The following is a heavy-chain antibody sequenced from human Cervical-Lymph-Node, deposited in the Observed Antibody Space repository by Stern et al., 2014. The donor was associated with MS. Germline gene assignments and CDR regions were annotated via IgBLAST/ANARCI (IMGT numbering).Heavy chain of an antibody. CDR3: VRAPGDYDLDH. CDR1: GFTFRTYA. CDR2: ISYYGSTK. D-gene: IGHD3-22*01. V-gene: IGHV3-30*04. J-gene: IGHJ4*02. Sequence: VQLEESGGGVVQPGGSLTLSCAASGFTFRTYAMHWVRQAPGKGQEWMTVISYYGSTKYYAASVMGRFTISTDNSKTNMILQLNSLRVEDTAMYSCVRAPGDYDLDHWGQGTLITVSS.